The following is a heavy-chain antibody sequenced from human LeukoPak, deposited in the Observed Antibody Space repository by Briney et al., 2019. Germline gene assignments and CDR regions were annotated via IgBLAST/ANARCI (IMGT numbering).Heavy chain of an antibody. V-gene: IGHV4-39*07. D-gene: IGHD6-6*01. CDR3: ARAPSSARPANYYFDY. CDR2: IYHSGST. CDR1: GGSISSSSYY. Sequence: SETLSLTCTVSGGSISSSSYYRGWIRQPPGKGLEWIGSIYHSGSTYYNPSLKSRVTISVDTSKNQFSLKLSSVTAADTAVYYCARAPSSARPANYYFDYWGQGTLVTVSS. J-gene: IGHJ4*02.